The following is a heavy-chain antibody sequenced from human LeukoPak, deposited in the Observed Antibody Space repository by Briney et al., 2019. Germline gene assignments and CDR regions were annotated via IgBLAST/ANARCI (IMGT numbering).Heavy chain of an antibody. CDR3: ARDERDYSALGY. D-gene: IGHD3-10*01. Sequence: GGSLRLSCAASGFTFSSYPMHWVRQAPGKGLEGVAVISYDGSNKYYADSVKGRFTISRDNSKNTLYLQMDSLRAEDTAVYYCARDERDYSALGYWGQGTLVTVSS. J-gene: IGHJ4*02. CDR2: ISYDGSNK. V-gene: IGHV3-30-3*01. CDR1: GFTFSSYP.